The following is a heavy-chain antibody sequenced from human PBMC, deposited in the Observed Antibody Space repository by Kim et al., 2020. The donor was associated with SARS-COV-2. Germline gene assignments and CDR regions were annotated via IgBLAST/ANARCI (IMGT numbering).Heavy chain of an antibody. J-gene: IGHJ4*02. D-gene: IGHD6-13*01. V-gene: IGHV4-59*01. CDR3: AALAAAGSY. CDR2: GST. Sequence: GSTNYNPSLKSRVTISVDKSKNQFSLKLSSVTAADTAVYYCAALAAAGSYWGQGTLVTVSS.